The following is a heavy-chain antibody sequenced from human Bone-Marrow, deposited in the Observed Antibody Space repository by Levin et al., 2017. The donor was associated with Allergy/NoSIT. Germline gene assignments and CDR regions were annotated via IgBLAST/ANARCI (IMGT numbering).Heavy chain of an antibody. V-gene: IGHV3-30*04. J-gene: IGHJ3*01. CDR1: TSTFSSYV. Sequence: PGGSLRLSCAASTSTFSSYVLHWVRQAPGKGLEWVAVISHDETSEAFAESVKGRFTISKDNSKRTLYLQMNSLRQEDTAVYYCATAGRTSGYADAFEFWGQGTMVAVSS. CDR2: ISHDETSE. D-gene: IGHD3-22*01. CDR3: ATAGRTSGYADAFEF.